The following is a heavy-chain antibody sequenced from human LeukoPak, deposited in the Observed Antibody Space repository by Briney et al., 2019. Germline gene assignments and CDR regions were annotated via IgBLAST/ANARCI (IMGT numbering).Heavy chain of an antibody. CDR2: IGGSSSSI. J-gene: IGHJ4*02. V-gene: IGHV3-21*01. CDR1: GFTFSRYS. D-gene: IGHD6-19*01. CDR3: ARAAGRYSSGWYYFDY. Sequence: TGGSLRLSCAASGFTFSRYSMTWVRQAPGKGLEWVSSIGGSSSSIYYAGSVRGRFTISRDNAKNSLYLQMNSLRAEDTAMYYCARAAGRYSSGWYYFDYWGQGTLVTVSS.